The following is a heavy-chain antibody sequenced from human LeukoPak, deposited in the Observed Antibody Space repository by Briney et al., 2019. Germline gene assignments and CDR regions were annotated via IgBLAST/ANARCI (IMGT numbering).Heavy chain of an antibody. D-gene: IGHD4-17*01. CDR3: ASGDYVVY. Sequence: SETLSLTCTVSGGSISSSSYYWGWIRQPPGKGLEWIGSIYYSGSTYYNPSLKSRVTISVDTSKNQFSLKLSSVTAADTAVYYCASGDYVVYWGQGTLVTVSS. CDR2: IYYSGST. J-gene: IGHJ4*02. V-gene: IGHV4-39*07. CDR1: GGSISSSSYY.